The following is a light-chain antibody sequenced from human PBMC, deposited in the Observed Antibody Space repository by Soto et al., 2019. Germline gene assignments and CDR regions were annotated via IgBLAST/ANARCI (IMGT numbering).Light chain of an antibody. Sequence: DIQMTQSPSSVSASVGDRVTITCRASQGIAGWLAWYQQKPGKPPKLLIYAASTLKSGVPSRFSGSGSGTDFTLTISSLQPEDFATYYCQQANSFLRTFGGGTKVEIK. CDR2: AAS. J-gene: IGKJ4*01. V-gene: IGKV1-12*01. CDR3: QQANSFLRT. CDR1: QGIAGW.